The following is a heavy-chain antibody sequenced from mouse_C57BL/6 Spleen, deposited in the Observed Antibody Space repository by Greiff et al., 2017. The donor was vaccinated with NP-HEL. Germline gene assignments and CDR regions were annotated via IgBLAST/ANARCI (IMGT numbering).Heavy chain of an antibody. CDR2: IHPNSGST. D-gene: IGHD3-2*02. V-gene: IGHV1-64*01. J-gene: IGHJ3*01. Sequence: VQLQQPGAELVKPGASVKLSCKASGYTFTSYWMHWVKQRPGQGLEWIGMIHPNSGSTNYNEKFKSKATLTVDKSSSTAYMQLSSLTSEDSAVYYCARSPSGYGFVYWGQGTLVTVSA. CDR1: GYTFTSYW. CDR3: ARSPSGYGFVY.